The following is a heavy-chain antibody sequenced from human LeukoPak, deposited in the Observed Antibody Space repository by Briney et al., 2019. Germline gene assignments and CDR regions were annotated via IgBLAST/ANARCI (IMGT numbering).Heavy chain of an antibody. V-gene: IGHV3-23*01. D-gene: IGHD3-22*01. Sequence: GGSLRLSCAASGFTFSSYAMSWVRQAPGKGLEWVSSISGSGGSTYFADSVKGRFTISRDNAKNSLYLQMNSLRAEDTALYYCARGPPYYYDSSGYYYFDYWGQGTLVTVSS. CDR1: GFTFSSYA. CDR2: ISGSGGST. CDR3: ARGPPYYYDSSGYYYFDY. J-gene: IGHJ4*02.